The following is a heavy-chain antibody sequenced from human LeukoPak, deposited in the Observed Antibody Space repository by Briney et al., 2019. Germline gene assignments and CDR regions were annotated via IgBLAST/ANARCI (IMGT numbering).Heavy chain of an antibody. V-gene: IGHV3-48*03. CDR1: GFTFYSFQ. CDR2: ISSSGSTI. Sequence: GGSLRLSCAASGFTFYSFQKKWVPPAPGEGLEWVSYISSSGSTIYYADSVKGRFTISRDNAKNSLYLQMNSLRAEDTAVYYCARGGDQTDYWGQGTLVTVSS. J-gene: IGHJ4*02. D-gene: IGHD4-17*01. CDR3: ARGGDQTDY.